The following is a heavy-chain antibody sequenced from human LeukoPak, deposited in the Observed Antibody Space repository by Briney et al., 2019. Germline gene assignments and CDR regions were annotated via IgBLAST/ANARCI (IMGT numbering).Heavy chain of an antibody. CDR3: AKGTYYDYVWGSYRYNYFDY. CDR2: ISGSGGST. D-gene: IGHD3-16*02. CDR1: GFTFSSYA. Sequence: GGSLRLSCAASGFTFSSYAMSWVRQAPGKGLEWVSAISGSGGSTYYADSVKGRFTISRDNSKNTLYLRMNSLRAEDTAVYYCAKGTYYDYVWGSYRYNYFDYWGQGTLVTVSS. V-gene: IGHV3-23*01. J-gene: IGHJ4*02.